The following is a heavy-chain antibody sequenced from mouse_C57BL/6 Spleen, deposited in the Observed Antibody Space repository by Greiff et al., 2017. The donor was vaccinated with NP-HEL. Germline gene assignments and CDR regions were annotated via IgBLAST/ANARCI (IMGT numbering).Heavy chain of an antibody. CDR2: IDPSDSYT. J-gene: IGHJ3*01. CDR1: GYTFTSYW. CDR3: ARKGYDGGFAY. D-gene: IGHD2-14*01. Sequence: QVQLQQPGAELVMPGASVKLSCKASGYTFTSYWMHWVKQRPGQGLEWIGEIDPSDSYTNYNQKFKGKSTLTVDKSSSTAYMQLSSLTSEDSAVYYCARKGYDGGFAYWGQGTLVTVPA. V-gene: IGHV1-69*01.